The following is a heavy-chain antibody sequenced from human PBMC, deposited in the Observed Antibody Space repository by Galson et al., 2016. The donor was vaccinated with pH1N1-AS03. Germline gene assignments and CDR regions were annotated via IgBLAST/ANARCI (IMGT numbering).Heavy chain of an antibody. Sequence: LRLSCAASGFTFSNYVLHWVRQAPGKGLGWVAVIWYDGSNKYYGDSVKGRFTISRGNAGKSLYLEMNSLRADDTAVYYCARDSEEYCSGGSCGRFDYWGQGILVTVSS. CDR1: GFTFSNYV. V-gene: IGHV3-33*01. D-gene: IGHD2-15*01. CDR3: ARDSEEYCSGGSCGRFDY. CDR2: IWYDGSNK. J-gene: IGHJ4*02.